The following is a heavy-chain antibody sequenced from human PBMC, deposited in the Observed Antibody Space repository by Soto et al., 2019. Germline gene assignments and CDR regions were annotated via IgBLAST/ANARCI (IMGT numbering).Heavy chain of an antibody. CDR2: ISAYNGNT. J-gene: IGHJ4*02. V-gene: IGHV1-18*01. D-gene: IGHD4-17*01. CDR1: GYTFTSYG. Sequence: ASVKVSCKASGYTFTSYGISWVRQAPGQGLEWMGWISAYNGNTNYAQKLQGRVTMTTDTSTSTAYMELRSLRSDDTAVYYCARGGDYGDYEPVPLDYWGQGTLVTVSS. CDR3: ARGGDYGDYEPVPLDY.